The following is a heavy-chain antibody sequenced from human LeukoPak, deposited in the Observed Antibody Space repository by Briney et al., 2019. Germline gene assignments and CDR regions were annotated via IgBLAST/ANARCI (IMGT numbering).Heavy chain of an antibody. Sequence: SETLSLTCTVSGASINSYYWNWIRQSPGKGLEWLGNIHYRGTTNYNPSLKSRVTLSLDTSKSQFALKVTSVTAADTAVYYCARDEYGDFQGFDYWGQGTRVTVSS. D-gene: IGHD4-17*01. J-gene: IGHJ4*02. CDR2: IHYRGTT. CDR1: GASINSYY. V-gene: IGHV4-59*13. CDR3: ARDEYGDFQGFDY.